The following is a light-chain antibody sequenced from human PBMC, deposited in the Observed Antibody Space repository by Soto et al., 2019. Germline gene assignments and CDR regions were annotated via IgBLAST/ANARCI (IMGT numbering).Light chain of an antibody. V-gene: IGKV3-20*01. CDR1: QSVSSGC. Sequence: EIVLTQSPGTLSLSPGERATLSCRASQSVSSGCLAWFQQKPGQAPRLLIYSASIRATGIPDRFSGSGSGTDFTLTISRLEPEDFAVSYCQQYGISPRTFGQGTRVEIK. CDR3: QQYGISPRT. CDR2: SAS. J-gene: IGKJ1*01.